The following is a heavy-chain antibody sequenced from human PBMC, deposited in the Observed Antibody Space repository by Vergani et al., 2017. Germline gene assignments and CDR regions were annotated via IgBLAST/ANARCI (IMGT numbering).Heavy chain of an antibody. D-gene: IGHD3-22*01. V-gene: IGHV3-23*04. Sequence: EVQLVESGGGLVKPGGSLRLSCAASGFTFSSYSMNWVRQAPGKGLEWVSAISGSGGSTYYADSVKGRFTISRDNSKNTLYLQMNSLRAEDTAVYYCAKEAGYYDSSGRNAFDIWGQGTMVTVSS. CDR3: AKEAGYYDSSGRNAFDI. CDR1: GFTFSSYS. CDR2: ISGSGGST. J-gene: IGHJ3*02.